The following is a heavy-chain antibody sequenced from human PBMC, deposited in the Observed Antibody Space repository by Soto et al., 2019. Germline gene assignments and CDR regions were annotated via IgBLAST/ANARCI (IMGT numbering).Heavy chain of an antibody. Sequence: QVQLVQSGAEVKKPGSSVKVSCKASGGTFSSYAISWVRQAPGQGLEWMGGIIPIFGTANYAQKFQGRVTIIADESTSTAYRELSSLRSEDTAVYYCARGRHDYGDYTPNFDYWGQGTLVTVSS. D-gene: IGHD4-17*01. CDR2: IIPIFGTA. V-gene: IGHV1-69*12. CDR1: GGTFSSYA. CDR3: ARGRHDYGDYTPNFDY. J-gene: IGHJ4*02.